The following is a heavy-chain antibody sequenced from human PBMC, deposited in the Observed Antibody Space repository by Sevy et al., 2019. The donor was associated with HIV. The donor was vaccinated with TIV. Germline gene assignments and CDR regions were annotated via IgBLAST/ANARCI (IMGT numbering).Heavy chain of an antibody. Sequence: GGSLRLSCAASGFTFDDYGMHWVRQAPGKGLEWVSGISWNSGKIAYLDSVKGRFTISRDNAKNSLFLQMNSLRPEDTAFYYCAKGTFSGHDYYDAFDMWGQGTMVTVSS. J-gene: IGHJ3*02. D-gene: IGHD5-12*01. V-gene: IGHV3-9*01. CDR1: GFTFDDYG. CDR2: ISWNSGKI. CDR3: AKGTFSGHDYYDAFDM.